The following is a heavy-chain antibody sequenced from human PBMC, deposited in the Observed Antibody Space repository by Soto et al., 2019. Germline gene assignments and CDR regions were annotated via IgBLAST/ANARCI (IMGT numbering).Heavy chain of an antibody. V-gene: IGHV1-18*01. Sequence: ASVKVSCKTSGYSFTSYGISWVRQAPGQGLQWMGWISGHNGDVNYAESLQGRVTMTTDTSTSTAYMELRSLGSDDTAVYYCARGGHLGFLESLSFDPWGQGTLVTVSS. D-gene: IGHD3-3*01. J-gene: IGHJ5*02. CDR1: GYSFTSYG. CDR3: ARGGHLGFLESLSFDP. CDR2: ISGHNGDV.